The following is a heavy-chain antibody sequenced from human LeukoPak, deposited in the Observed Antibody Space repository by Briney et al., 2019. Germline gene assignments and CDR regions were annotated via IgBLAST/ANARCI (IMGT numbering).Heavy chain of an antibody. CDR1: GYTFTGYY. D-gene: IGHD1-14*01. CDR2: INPNSGGT. Sequence: ASVKVSCKASGYTFTGYYIHWVRQAPGQGLEWMGWINPNSGGTLYSQNFQGRVTMTRDTSISTAYMELRSLRSDDTAVYYCARGGIPEPFDYWGQGTLVTVSS. J-gene: IGHJ4*02. V-gene: IGHV1-2*02. CDR3: ARGGIPEPFDY.